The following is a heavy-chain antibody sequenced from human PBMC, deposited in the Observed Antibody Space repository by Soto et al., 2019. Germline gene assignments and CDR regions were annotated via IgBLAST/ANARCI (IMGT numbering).Heavy chain of an antibody. V-gene: IGHV3-66*01. CDR3: ARGRYCSGGSCGDAFDI. J-gene: IGHJ3*02. CDR2: IYSGGST. CDR1: GFTVSSNY. D-gene: IGHD2-15*01. Sequence: GGSLRLSCAASGFTVSSNYMSWVRQAPGKGLEWVSVIYSGGSTYYADSVKGRFTISRDNSKNTLYLQMNSLRAEDTAVYYCARGRYCSGGSCGDAFDIWGQGTMVTVSS.